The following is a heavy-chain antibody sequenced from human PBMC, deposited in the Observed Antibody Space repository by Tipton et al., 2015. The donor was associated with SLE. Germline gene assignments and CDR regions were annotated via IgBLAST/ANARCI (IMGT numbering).Heavy chain of an antibody. Sequence: TLSLTCTVSGGSISSYYWSWIRQPPGKGLEWIGYIYYSGSTNYNPSLKSRVTISVDTSKNQFSLKLSSVTAADTAVYYCARGAGDIAAAGLDYWGQGTLVTVSS. CDR2: IYYSGST. J-gene: IGHJ4*02. CDR3: ARGAGDIAAAGLDY. V-gene: IGHV4-59*01. D-gene: IGHD6-13*01. CDR1: GGSISSYY.